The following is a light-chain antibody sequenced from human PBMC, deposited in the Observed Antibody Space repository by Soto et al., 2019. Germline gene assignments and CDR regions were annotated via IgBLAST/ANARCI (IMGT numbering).Light chain of an antibody. V-gene: IGLV2-14*01. CDR3: SSYTSSSTVI. CDR2: DVR. J-gene: IGLJ2*01. CDR1: SSDIGGYNY. Sequence: QSALTQPASVSGSPGQSITISCTGTSSDIGGYNYISWYQQLPGKAPKFIIYDVRNRPSGVSNRFSGSRSVNTASLTISGLQAEDEAEYYCSSYTSSSTVIFGGGTKLTVL.